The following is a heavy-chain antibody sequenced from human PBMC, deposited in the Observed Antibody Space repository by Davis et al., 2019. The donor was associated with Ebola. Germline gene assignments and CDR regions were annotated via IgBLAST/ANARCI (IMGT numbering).Heavy chain of an antibody. CDR1: GVSITSYY. D-gene: IGHD3-10*01. V-gene: IGHV4-59*01. Sequence: MPSETLSLTCTVSGVSITSYYWSWVRQPPGKGLEWIGYSHYSGSTNYNPSLKSRVTISTDTSRSQFSLTLSSVTAADTAVYYCARVWNDYGSGSYYDYWGQGILVTVSS. CDR2: SHYSGST. CDR3: ARVWNDYGSGSYYDY. J-gene: IGHJ4*02.